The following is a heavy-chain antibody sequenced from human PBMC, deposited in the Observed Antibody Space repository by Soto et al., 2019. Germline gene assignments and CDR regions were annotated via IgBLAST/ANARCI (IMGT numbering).Heavy chain of an antibody. CDR3: AKGASHAPFEK. CDR1: GFAFNDFA. CDR2: ISGSGDET. Sequence: GGSLRLSCAASGFAFNDFAMSWVRQAPGKGPEWLSTISGSGDETFHSDSVKGRFDISRDNSNNKMFLQMNSLRAEDTAIYYCAKGASHAPFEKWGRGTLVTVSS. J-gene: IGHJ4*02. V-gene: IGHV3-23*01.